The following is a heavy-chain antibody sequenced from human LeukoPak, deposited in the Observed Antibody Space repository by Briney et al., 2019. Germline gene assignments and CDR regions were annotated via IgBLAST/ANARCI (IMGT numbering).Heavy chain of an antibody. D-gene: IGHD2-8*02. Sequence: GGSLRLSCAASGFSLSGYCMHWVHQIPGKGLMWVARIGSDGSGTTYADPVKGRFTISRDNSKNTLYLQMNSVRDEDAAVYHCTRVQAGRSGLMDVWGRGTTVTVSS. CDR2: IGSDGSGT. CDR3: TRVQAGRSGLMDV. J-gene: IGHJ6*02. CDR1: GFSLSGYC. V-gene: IGHV3-74*03.